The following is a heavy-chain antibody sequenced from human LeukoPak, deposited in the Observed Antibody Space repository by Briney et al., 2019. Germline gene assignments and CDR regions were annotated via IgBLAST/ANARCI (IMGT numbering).Heavy chain of an antibody. CDR1: GFSVSSNY. D-gene: IGHD3-10*02. Sequence: GGSLRLSCAASGFSVSSNYISWVRQAPGKGLEWVSVIYSGGNTYYADSVKGRFTISRDNSKNTLYLQMNSLRAEDTAVYYCAELGITMIGGVWGKGTTVTISS. CDR3: AELGITMIGGV. J-gene: IGHJ6*03. CDR2: IYSGGNT. V-gene: IGHV3-53*01.